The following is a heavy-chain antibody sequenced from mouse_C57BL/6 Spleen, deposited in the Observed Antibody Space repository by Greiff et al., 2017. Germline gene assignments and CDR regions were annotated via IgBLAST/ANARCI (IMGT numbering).Heavy chain of an antibody. V-gene: IGHV1-9*01. CDR2: ILPGSGST. D-gene: IGHD1-1*01. CDR3: ASSRYYYGSSHYAMDY. J-gene: IGHJ4*01. CDR1: GYTFTGYW. Sequence: QVQLQQSGAELMKPGASVKLSCKATGYTFTGYWIEWVKQRPGHGLEWIGEILPGSGSTNYNEKFKGKATFTADTSSNTAYMQLSSLTTEDSAIYYCASSRYYYGSSHYAMDYWGQGTSVTVSS.